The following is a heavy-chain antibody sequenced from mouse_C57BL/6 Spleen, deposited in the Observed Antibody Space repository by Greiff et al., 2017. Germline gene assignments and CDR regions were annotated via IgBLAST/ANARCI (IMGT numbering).Heavy chain of an antibody. J-gene: IGHJ4*01. Sequence: EVMLVESGGGLVKPGGSLKLSCAASGFTFSDYGIHWVRQASEKGLEWVAYISSGSSTIYSADTVTGRFTISTDNAKNPLFMQRTSLRSEDTARYYCARGGHAMDLWGQETSDTVSS. CDR1: GFTFSDYG. CDR2: ISSGSSTI. D-gene: IGHD3-3*01. CDR3: ARGGHAMDL. V-gene: IGHV5-17*01.